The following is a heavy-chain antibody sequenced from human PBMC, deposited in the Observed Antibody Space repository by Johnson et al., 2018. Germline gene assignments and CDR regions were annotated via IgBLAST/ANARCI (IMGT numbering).Heavy chain of an antibody. V-gene: IGHV3-30*18. Sequence: QVQLVQSGGGVVQPGRSLRLSCAASGFTFSSYGVHWVRQAPGKGLEWVAVISYDGSNKYYADSVKGRFTISRDNSKNKRYLQMNSLRGEDTAVYYCAKEGWGLICGWDVWGQGTTVTVSS. CDR2: ISYDGSNK. CDR3: AKEGWGLICGWDV. D-gene: IGHD2-21*02. CDR1: GFTFSSYG. J-gene: IGHJ6*02.